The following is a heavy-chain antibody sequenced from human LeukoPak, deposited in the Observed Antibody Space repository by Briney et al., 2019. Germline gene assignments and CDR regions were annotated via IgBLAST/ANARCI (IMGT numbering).Heavy chain of an antibody. V-gene: IGHV3-53*01. CDR1: GFTVSSNY. J-gene: IGHJ4*02. CDR2: IYSGGST. Sequence: GGSLRLSCAASGFTVSSNYMSWVRQAPGKGLEWVSVIYSGGSTYYADSVKGRFTISRDNSKNTLYLQVNGLRTEDTAVYYCAKDRLLNCRGDCYIFDYWGQGTVVTVSS. CDR3: AKDRLLNCRGDCYIFDY. D-gene: IGHD2-21*02.